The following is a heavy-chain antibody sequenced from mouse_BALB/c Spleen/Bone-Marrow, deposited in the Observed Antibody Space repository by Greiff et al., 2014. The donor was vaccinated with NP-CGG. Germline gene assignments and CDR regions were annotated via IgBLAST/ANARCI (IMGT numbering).Heavy chain of an antibody. CDR2: IYPSDSYT. V-gene: IGHV1-69*02. Sequence: LQESEAELVRPGASVKLSCKASGYTFTSYWINWVKQRPGQGLEWIGNIYPSDSYTNYNQKFKDKATLTVDKSSSTAYMQLSSPTSEDSAVYYCTTSFTTATAYWGQGTLVTVSA. CDR3: TTSFTTATAY. CDR1: GYTFTSYW. D-gene: IGHD1-2*01. J-gene: IGHJ3*01.